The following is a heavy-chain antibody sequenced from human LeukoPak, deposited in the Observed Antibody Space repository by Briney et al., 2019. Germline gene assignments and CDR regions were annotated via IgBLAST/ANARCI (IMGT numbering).Heavy chain of an antibody. CDR3: ARDCSGGGCYLFDAFDI. D-gene: IGHD2-15*01. V-gene: IGHV4-4*07. CDR1: GYSISSSYY. Sequence: PSETLSLTCNVSGYSISSSYYWSWIRQPAGKGLEWIGRLYTSGSTNYNPSLKSRVTMSLDTSKNQFSLKLSSVTAADTAVYYCARDCSGGGCYLFDAFDIWGQGTMVTVSS. J-gene: IGHJ3*02. CDR2: LYTSGST.